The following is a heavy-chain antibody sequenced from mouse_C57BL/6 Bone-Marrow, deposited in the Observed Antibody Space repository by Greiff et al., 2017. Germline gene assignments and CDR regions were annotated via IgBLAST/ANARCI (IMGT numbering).Heavy chain of an antibody. CDR1: GFTFSSYA. CDR3: TRAPPPYDSWFAD. V-gene: IGHV5-9-1*02. CDR2: ISSGGDYI. Sequence: DVKLVEPGEGLVKPGGSLKLSCAASGFTFSSYAMSWVRQTPEKRLEWVAYISSGGDYIYYAHTVKGRFTISRDNARNTLYLQMSSLKSEDSAMYYCTRAPPPYDSWFADWGQGTLVTVSA. D-gene: IGHD2-4*01. J-gene: IGHJ3*01.